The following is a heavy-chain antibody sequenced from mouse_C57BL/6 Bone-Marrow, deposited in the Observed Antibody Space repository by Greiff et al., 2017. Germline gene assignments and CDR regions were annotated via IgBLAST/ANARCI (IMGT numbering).Heavy chain of an antibody. CDR2: ISDGGSYT. CDR1: GFTFSSYA. Sequence: EVQLVESGGGLVKPGGSLKLSCAASGFTFSSYAMSWVRQTPEKRLEWVATISDGGSYTYYPDNVKGRFTISTDNAKNNRYLQMSHLRSEDTAMYYCARGYYGYGEGHFDYWGQGTTLTVSS. V-gene: IGHV5-4*01. CDR3: ARGYYGYGEGHFDY. D-gene: IGHD2-2*01. J-gene: IGHJ2*01.